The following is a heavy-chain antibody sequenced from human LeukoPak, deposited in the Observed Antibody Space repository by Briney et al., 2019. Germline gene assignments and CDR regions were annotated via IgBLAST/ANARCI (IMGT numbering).Heavy chain of an antibody. CDR2: INHSGST. Sequence: PSETLSLTCAVYGGSFSGYYWSWIRQPPGKGLEWIGEINHSGSTNYNPSLKGRVTISVDTSKNQFSLKLSSVTAADTAVYYCARGKDYGDYFDYWGQGTLVTVSS. J-gene: IGHJ4*02. D-gene: IGHD4-17*01. CDR3: ARGKDYGDYFDY. V-gene: IGHV4-34*01. CDR1: GGSFSGYY.